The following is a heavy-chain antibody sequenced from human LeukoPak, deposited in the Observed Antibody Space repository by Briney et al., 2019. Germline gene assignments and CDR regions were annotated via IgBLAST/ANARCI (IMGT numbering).Heavy chain of an antibody. J-gene: IGHJ4*02. CDR2: IYPGDSDT. CDR3: ARLYCSSASCYTGSSYYFDY. CDR1: GYRFTNYW. D-gene: IGHD2-2*02. Sequence: GESLKISFKGSGYRFTNYWIAWVRRMPRKRVEWMGIIYPGDSDTRYSPSFQGQVTISADRSIRTSDLQWSSMQAAGIAMYYCARLYCSSASCYTGSSYYFDYWGQGTLVTVSS. V-gene: IGHV5-51*01.